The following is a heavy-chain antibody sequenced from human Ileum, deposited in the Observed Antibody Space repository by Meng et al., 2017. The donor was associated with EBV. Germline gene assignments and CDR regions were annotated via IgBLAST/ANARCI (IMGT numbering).Heavy chain of an antibody. CDR1: GFTFSSYS. V-gene: IGHV3-21*06. CDR2: ISSSSSSI. J-gene: IGHJ4*02. D-gene: IGHD3-22*01. Sequence: EVQLVXSXXXXXKPXGXXXLSXAXSGFTFSSYSMNWVRQAPGKGLEWVSSISSSSSSIHYADSVKGRFTTSRDNAKNSLYLQMNSLRAEDTAVYYCSRRLYDSSGYYPFDYWGQGTLVTVSS. CDR3: SRRLYDSSGYYPFDY.